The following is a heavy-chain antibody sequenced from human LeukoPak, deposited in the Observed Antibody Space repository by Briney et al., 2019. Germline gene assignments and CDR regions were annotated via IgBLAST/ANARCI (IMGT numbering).Heavy chain of an antibody. V-gene: IGHV3-7*01. D-gene: IGHD1-26*01. CDR1: GFTFSSYW. CDR3: ARDPGSYTSY. Sequence: GGSLRLSCAASGFTFSSYWMSWVRQAPGKGLEWVANIKQDGTEKYYADSVKGRFTISRDNARNSQYLQMNSLRVEDTAVYYCARDPGSYTSYWGQGNLVTVSS. CDR2: IKQDGTEK. J-gene: IGHJ4*02.